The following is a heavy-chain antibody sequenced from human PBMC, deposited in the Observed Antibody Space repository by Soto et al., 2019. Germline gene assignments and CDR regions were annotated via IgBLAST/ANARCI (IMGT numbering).Heavy chain of an antibody. CDR3: AKSSSRSSVGQYRLDV. CDR1: GGSINSYY. V-gene: IGHV4-4*07. D-gene: IGHD6-13*01. J-gene: IGHJ6*02. CDR2: IYISGST. Sequence: SETLSLTCTVSGGSINSYYWYWIRQPAGKGLEWIGRIYISGSTNYNPSLKSRVTMSIDTSKNQFSLKVSSVTAADTAAYYCAKSSSRSSVGQYRLDVWGQGTTVIVSS.